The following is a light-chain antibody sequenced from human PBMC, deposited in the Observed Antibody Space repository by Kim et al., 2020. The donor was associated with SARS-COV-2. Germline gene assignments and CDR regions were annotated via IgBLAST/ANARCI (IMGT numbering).Light chain of an antibody. CDR1: SSNLGSHA. Sequence: GARVTITCSGTSSNLGSHAVYWYQQLPGTAPKLLIYRNNQRPSGVPDRFSGSKSGTSASLAISGLRSDDEADYYCAAWDDSLSGPVFGGGTQLTVL. V-gene: IGLV1-47*01. CDR2: RNN. CDR3: AAWDDSLSGPV. J-gene: IGLJ2*01.